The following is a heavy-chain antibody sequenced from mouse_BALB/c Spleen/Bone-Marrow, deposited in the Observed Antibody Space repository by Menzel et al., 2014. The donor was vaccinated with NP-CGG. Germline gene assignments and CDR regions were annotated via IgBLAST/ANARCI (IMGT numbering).Heavy chain of an antibody. CDR3: TRSLYYYPAY. Sequence: LQQPGSELVRPGASVKLSCKASGYTFTNFWMHWVRQRPGQGLEWIGNVYPGSDTANYDEKLKSKATLTVDTSSSTAYMQLSSLTSEDSAVYYCTRSLYYYPAYWGQGTLVTVST. CDR2: VYPGSDTA. CDR1: GYTFTNFW. V-gene: IGHV1S22*01. J-gene: IGHJ3*01. D-gene: IGHD1-1*01.